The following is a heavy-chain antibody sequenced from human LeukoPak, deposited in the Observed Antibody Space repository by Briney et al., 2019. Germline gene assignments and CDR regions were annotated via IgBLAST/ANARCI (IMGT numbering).Heavy chain of an antibody. V-gene: IGHV3-23*01. CDR1: GFTFSRDA. Sequence: GGSLRLSCAASGFTFSRDAMSWVRQAPGKGLEWVSAISGSGGSTYYADSVKGRFTISRDNSKNTLYLQMNSLRAEDTAVYYCAKGTGYSGYNCEYFQHWGQGTLVTVSS. J-gene: IGHJ1*01. D-gene: IGHD5-12*01. CDR2: ISGSGGST. CDR3: AKGTGYSGYNCEYFQH.